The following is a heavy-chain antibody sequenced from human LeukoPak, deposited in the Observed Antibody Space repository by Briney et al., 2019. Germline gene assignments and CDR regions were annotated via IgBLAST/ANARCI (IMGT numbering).Heavy chain of an antibody. CDR2: IYVSGST. CDR1: GGSISSYY. Sequence: PSETLSLTCTVSGGSISSYYWSWIRQPAGKGLEWIGRIYVSGSTNYNPSLKSRVIMSVDTSKNQFSLKLSSVTAADTAVYYCAKDLQTMVIGGAFDIWGQGTMVTVSS. V-gene: IGHV4-4*07. J-gene: IGHJ3*02. D-gene: IGHD3-10*01. CDR3: AKDLQTMVIGGAFDI.